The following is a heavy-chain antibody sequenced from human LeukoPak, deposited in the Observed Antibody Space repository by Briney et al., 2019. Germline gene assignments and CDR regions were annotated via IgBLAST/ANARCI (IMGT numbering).Heavy chain of an antibody. D-gene: IGHD4-17*01. Sequence: GGSLRLSCAASGFTFSSYGMHWVRQAPGKGLEWVAFIRYDGSNKYYADSVKGRFTISRDNSKNTLYLQMNSLRSEDTAVYYCAKGGMTTVTTIDYWGQGTLVTVSS. V-gene: IGHV3-30*02. CDR3: AKGGMTTVTTIDY. CDR1: GFTFSSYG. J-gene: IGHJ4*02. CDR2: IRYDGSNK.